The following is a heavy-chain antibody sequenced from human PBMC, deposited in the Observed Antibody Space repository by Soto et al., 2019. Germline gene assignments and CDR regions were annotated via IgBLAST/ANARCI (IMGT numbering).Heavy chain of an antibody. CDR3: TAARYYDRSGYPVTYGMDV. CDR2: IKSKTDGGTT. V-gene: IGHV3-15*07. Sequence: PGGSLRLSCAASGFTFGNAWMNWVRQAPGKGLEWVGRIKSKTDGGTTDYAAPVKGRFSISRDGSKNTLYLQMNSLKSEDTAVNYCTAARYYDRSGYPVTYGMDVWGQGTTVTVSS. CDR1: GFTFGNAW. J-gene: IGHJ6*02. D-gene: IGHD3-22*01.